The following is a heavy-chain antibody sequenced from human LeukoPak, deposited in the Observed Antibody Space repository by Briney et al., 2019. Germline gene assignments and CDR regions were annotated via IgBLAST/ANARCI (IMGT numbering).Heavy chain of an antibody. Sequence: PGGSLRLSCAASGFTFSNYGMHWVRRAPGKGLEWVAVIWYDGSNKYYADSMKGRFTLSRDNSKNTLYLQMNSLRADDSAMYYCARGRSILGTLAEGYGIDVWGQGTTVTVAS. CDR1: GFTFSNYG. D-gene: IGHD1-14*01. J-gene: IGHJ6*02. CDR3: ARGRSILGTLAEGYGIDV. V-gene: IGHV3-33*01. CDR2: IWYDGSNK.